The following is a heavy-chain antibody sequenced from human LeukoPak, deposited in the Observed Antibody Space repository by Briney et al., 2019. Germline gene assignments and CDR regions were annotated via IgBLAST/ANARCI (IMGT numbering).Heavy chain of an antibody. V-gene: IGHV3-30*03. CDR2: ISYDGSKK. Sequence: GGSLRLSCAASGFTFNSYGIHWVRQAPGKGLEWVAVISYDGSKKYYADSVKGRFTISRDNSKNTVNLQMNSLRAEDTAVYYCARQYSSSSEFDYWGQGTLVTVSS. CDR3: ARQYSSSSEFDY. CDR1: GFTFNSYG. D-gene: IGHD6-6*01. J-gene: IGHJ4*02.